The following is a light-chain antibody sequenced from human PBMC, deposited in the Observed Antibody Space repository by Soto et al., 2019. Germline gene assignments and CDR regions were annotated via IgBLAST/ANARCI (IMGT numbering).Light chain of an antibody. CDR3: QQYYSIPRT. CDR2: WAS. J-gene: IGKJ2*01. CDR1: QSVLYSSTNKNY. Sequence: DIVMTQSPDSLAVSLGERATINCKSSQSVLYSSTNKNYLAWYQQKAGQPPKLLIYWASTRESGVPDRISGSGAGTDFTLTISSLQAEDVAVYYCQQYYSIPRTFGQGTKLEIK. V-gene: IGKV4-1*01.